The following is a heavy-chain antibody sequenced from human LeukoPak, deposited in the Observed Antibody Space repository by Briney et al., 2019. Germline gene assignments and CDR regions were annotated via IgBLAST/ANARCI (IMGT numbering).Heavy chain of an antibody. CDR2: ISAYNGNT. J-gene: IGHJ4*02. CDR3: AAGPGGYDSSGYPDY. D-gene: IGHD3-22*01. V-gene: IGHV1-18*01. CDR1: GYTFTSYG. Sequence: ASVKVSCKASGYTFTSYGISWVRQAPGQGLEWMGWISAYNGNTNYAQKLQGRVTMTTDTSTRTAYMELRSLRSDDTAVYYCAAGPGGYDSSGYPDYWGQGTLVTVSS.